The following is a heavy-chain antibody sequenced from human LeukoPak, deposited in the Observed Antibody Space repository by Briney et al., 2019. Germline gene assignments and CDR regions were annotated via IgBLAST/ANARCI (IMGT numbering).Heavy chain of an antibody. D-gene: IGHD6-13*01. CDR3: ARGISISSWYFFDY. J-gene: IGHJ4*02. CDR1: GFTFSSDA. CDR2: INGGSTSI. V-gene: IGHV3-23*01. Sequence: GGSLRLSCAASGFTFSSDAMTWVRLTPGKGLEWLSAINGGSTSIYYADSVKGRFTISRDNSKSTLYLQMNDLRVEDTAVYYCARGISISSWYFFDYWGQGTLVTVSS.